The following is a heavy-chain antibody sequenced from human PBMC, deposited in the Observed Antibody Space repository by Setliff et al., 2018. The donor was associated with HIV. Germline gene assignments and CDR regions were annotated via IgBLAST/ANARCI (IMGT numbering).Heavy chain of an antibody. J-gene: IGHJ6*03. CDR2: FYTTGST. V-gene: IGHV4-61*09. D-gene: IGHD1-1*01. CDR1: GASVSSGTNY. CDR3: AILDSTLTPSTYYMAV. Sequence: KPSETLSLTCAVTGASVSSGTNYWSWIRQPAGKGLEWIGHFYTTGSTNYNPSLKSRLTISVDTSKNQFSLKLTSVTAADTAVYYCAILDSTLTPSTYYMAVWGTGTTVTVSS.